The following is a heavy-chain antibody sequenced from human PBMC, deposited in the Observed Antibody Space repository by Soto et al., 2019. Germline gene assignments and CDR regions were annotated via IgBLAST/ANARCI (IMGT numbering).Heavy chain of an antibody. CDR2: IYPGDSDT. CDR1: GYSFTGYW. Sequence: GESLKISCKASGYSFTGYWIGWVRQMPGKGLEWMGIIYPGDSDTRYSPSFQGQVTISADKSISTAYLQWSSLKASDTAMYYCARPPRYYYDSSGYLTNDAFDIWGQGTMVTVSS. D-gene: IGHD3-22*01. J-gene: IGHJ3*02. V-gene: IGHV5-51*01. CDR3: ARPPRYYYDSSGYLTNDAFDI.